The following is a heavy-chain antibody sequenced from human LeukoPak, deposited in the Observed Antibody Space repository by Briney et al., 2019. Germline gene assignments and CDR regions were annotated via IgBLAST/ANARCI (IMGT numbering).Heavy chain of an antibody. J-gene: IGHJ4*02. V-gene: IGHV4-31*03. CDR3: ARGRRITAAAHFGY. D-gene: IGHD6-13*01. Sequence: SETLSLTCTVSGGSISSGDDYWSWIRQHPGKGLEWIGYIYYSGSTYYNPSLKSRVTISIDTSKNQFSLKLSSVTAADTAVYYCARGRRITAAAHFGYWGQGTLVTVSS. CDR2: IYYSGST. CDR1: GGSISSGDDY.